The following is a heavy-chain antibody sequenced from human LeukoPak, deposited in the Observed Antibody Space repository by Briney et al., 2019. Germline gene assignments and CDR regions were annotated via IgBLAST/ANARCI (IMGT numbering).Heavy chain of an antibody. V-gene: IGHV4-31*03. Sequence: SQTLSLTCTVSGGSISSGGYYWSWIRQHPGKGLEWIGYIYYSGSTYYNPSLKSRVTISVDTSKNQFSPKLSSVTAADTAVYYCARGYYDSRSGLHNWFDPWGQGTLVTVSS. CDR1: GGSISSGGYY. CDR3: ARGYYDSRSGLHNWFDP. J-gene: IGHJ5*02. CDR2: IYYSGST. D-gene: IGHD3-22*01.